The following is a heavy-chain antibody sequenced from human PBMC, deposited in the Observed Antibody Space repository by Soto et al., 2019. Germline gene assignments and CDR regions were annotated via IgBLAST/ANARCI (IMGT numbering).Heavy chain of an antibody. CDR3: AREPVGDYDSGRKYYQYGMDV. V-gene: IGHV3-33*01. D-gene: IGHD4-17*01. J-gene: IGHJ6*02. CDR2: IWYDGNKK. Sequence: PGGSLRLACAASGFTFSSFGMHWVRQAPGKGLEWVAVIWYDGNKKEYADSMKGRFTISRDNSKNTLYLQMNSLRDEDTAVYYCAREPVGDYDSGRKYYQYGMDVWGQGTTVTVSS. CDR1: GFTFSSFG.